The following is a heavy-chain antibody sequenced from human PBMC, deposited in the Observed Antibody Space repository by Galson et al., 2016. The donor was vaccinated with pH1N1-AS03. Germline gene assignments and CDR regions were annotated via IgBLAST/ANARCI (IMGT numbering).Heavy chain of an antibody. V-gene: IGHV4-4*09. J-gene: IGHJ2*01. Sequence: ETLSLTCTVSGDSTFDYYWNWIRQPPGKGLEWIGYIQTTGNTKYNPSLKSRVTMSIDTSKNQFSLHLISVTAADTALYYCSRDPPLEIGWYFDLWGRGPLVTVSS. CDR1: GDSTFDYY. CDR3: SRDPPLEIGWYFDL. D-gene: IGHD3-3*01. CDR2: IQTTGNT.